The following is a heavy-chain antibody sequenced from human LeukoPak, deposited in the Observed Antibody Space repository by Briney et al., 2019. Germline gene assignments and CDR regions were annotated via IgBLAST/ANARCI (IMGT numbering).Heavy chain of an antibody. D-gene: IGHD3-3*01. CDR2: IYSSGDT. CDR3: ARLSYYDFWSGYPDY. CDR1: GGSFSSYY. J-gene: IGHJ4*02. Sequence: PSETLSLTCTVFGGSFSSYYWGWIRQSPGKGLEWIAYIYSSGDTNYNPSLKSRVAISLDTSKNQFSLKLSSVTAADTAVYYCARLSYYDFWSGYPDYWGQGTLVTVSS. V-gene: IGHV4-59*08.